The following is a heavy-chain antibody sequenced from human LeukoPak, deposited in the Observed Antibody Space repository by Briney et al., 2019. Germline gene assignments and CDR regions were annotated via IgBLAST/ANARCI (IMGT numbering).Heavy chain of an antibody. Sequence: GASVKVSCKASGYTFTGYYMHWVRQAPGQGLEWMGWINPNSSGTNYAQKFQGRVTMTRDTSINTAYMELSRLRSDDTAVYYCASDVLWFGEIGGYWGQGTLVTVSS. J-gene: IGHJ4*02. V-gene: IGHV1-2*02. CDR1: GYTFTGYY. D-gene: IGHD3-10*01. CDR2: INPNSSGT. CDR3: ASDVLWFGEIGGY.